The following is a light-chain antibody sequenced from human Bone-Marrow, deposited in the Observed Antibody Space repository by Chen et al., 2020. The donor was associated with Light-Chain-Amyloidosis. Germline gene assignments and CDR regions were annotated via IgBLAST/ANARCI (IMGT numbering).Light chain of an antibody. Sequence: DIQMTQSPSSLSASVGDRVTITCRASQDIETYLAWYQQRPGQVPKLLIYSASNLQSGVPSRFSGSGSGTDFTLTISSLQPEDVATYYCQKHNYAPCSFGPGTKLEIK. J-gene: IGKJ2*04. CDR3: QKHNYAPCS. CDR2: SAS. CDR1: QDIETY. V-gene: IGKV1-27*01.